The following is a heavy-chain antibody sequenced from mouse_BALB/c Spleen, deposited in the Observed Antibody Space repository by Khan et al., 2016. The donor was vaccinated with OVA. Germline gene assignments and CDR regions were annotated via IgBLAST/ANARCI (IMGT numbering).Heavy chain of an antibody. CDR1: GYTFINYW. Sequence: LEESGAEPAKPGASVKMSCKASGYTFINYWILWVKQRPGQGLEWIGYINPSTGYTEYNQNFKDKATLTADKSSSTAYMQLSSLTSEDSAVYYCARRGLRWDFDYWGQGTTLTVSS. CDR3: ARRGLRWDFDY. V-gene: IGHV1-7*01. CDR2: INPSTGYT. D-gene: IGHD1-1*01. J-gene: IGHJ2*01.